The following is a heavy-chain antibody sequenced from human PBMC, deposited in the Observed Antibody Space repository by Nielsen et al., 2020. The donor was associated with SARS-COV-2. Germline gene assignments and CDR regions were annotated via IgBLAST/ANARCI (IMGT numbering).Heavy chain of an antibody. CDR1: GFTFSSYG. D-gene: IGHD2-2*01. V-gene: IGHV3-33*03. Sequence: GGSLRLSCAASGFTFSSYGMHWVRQAPGKGLEWVAVIWYDGSNKYYADSVKGRFTISRDNAKNSLYLQMNSLRAEDTALYYCAKDFYGSAMAPFDYWGQGTLVTVSS. J-gene: IGHJ4*02. CDR2: IWYDGSNK. CDR3: AKDFYGSAMAPFDY.